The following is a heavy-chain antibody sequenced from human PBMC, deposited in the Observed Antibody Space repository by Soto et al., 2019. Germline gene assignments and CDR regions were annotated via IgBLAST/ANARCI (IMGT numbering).Heavy chain of an antibody. V-gene: IGHV1-18*04. CDR1: GYTFTSYG. CDR2: ISAYNGNT. Sequence: ASVKVSCKASGYTFTSYGISWVRQAPGQGLEWMGWISAYNGNTNYAQKLQGRVTMTTDTSTSTAYMELRSLRSDDTAVYYCASSYHYDSSGSIDAFDIWGQGTMVTVSS. J-gene: IGHJ3*02. CDR3: ASSYHYDSSGSIDAFDI. D-gene: IGHD3-22*01.